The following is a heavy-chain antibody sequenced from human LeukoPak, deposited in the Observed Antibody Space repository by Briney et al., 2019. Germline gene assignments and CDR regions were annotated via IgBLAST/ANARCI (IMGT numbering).Heavy chain of an antibody. J-gene: IGHJ4*02. V-gene: IGHV3-30*18. D-gene: IGHD6-13*01. Sequence: GGSLRLSCAASGFTFSSYGMHWVRQAPGKGLEWVAVISYDGSNKYYADSVKGRFTISRDNSKNTLYLQMNSLRTEDTALYYCAKEGSWYYFDYWGQGTLVTVSS. CDR2: ISYDGSNK. CDR3: AKEGSWYYFDY. CDR1: GFTFSSYG.